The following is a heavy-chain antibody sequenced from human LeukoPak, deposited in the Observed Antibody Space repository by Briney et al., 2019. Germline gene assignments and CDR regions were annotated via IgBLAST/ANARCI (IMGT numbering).Heavy chain of an antibody. CDR1: GYTFTSYG. J-gene: IGHJ4*02. Sequence: ASVKVSCKASGYTFTSYGISWVRQAPGQGLEWMGGIIPIFGTANYAQKFQGRVTITADESTSTAYMELSSLRSEDTAVYYCARVEGPEYYFDYWGQGTLVTVSS. V-gene: IGHV1-69*13. CDR3: ARVEGPEYYFDY. CDR2: IIPIFGTA.